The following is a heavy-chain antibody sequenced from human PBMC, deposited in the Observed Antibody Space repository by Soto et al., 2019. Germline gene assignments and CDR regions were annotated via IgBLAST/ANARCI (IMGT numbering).Heavy chain of an antibody. CDR2: IRNKANSYAT. CDR3: TRRRGYSSGWYYFDY. D-gene: IGHD6-19*01. J-gene: IGHJ4*02. V-gene: IGHV3-73*01. Sequence: PGGSLRLSCAASGFTFSGSAMHWVRQASGKGLERVGHIRNKANSYATAYAASVKGRFTISRDDSKNTAYLQMNSLKTEDTAVYNCTRRRGYSSGWYYFDYWGQGTLVTVSS. CDR1: GFTFSGSA.